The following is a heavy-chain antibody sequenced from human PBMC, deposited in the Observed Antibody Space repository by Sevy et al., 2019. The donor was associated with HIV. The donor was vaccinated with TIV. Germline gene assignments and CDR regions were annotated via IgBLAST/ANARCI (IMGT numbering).Heavy chain of an antibody. D-gene: IGHD6-13*01. CDR2: IYTSGST. J-gene: IGHJ4*02. Sequence: TLSLTCTVSGGSISSYYWSWIRQPAGKGLEWIGRIYTSGSTNYNPSLKSRVTMSVDTSKNQFSLKLSSVTAADTAVYYCARESGAYSSSWRDFDYWGQGTLVTVSS. V-gene: IGHV4-4*07. CDR3: ARESGAYSSSWRDFDY. CDR1: GGSISSYY.